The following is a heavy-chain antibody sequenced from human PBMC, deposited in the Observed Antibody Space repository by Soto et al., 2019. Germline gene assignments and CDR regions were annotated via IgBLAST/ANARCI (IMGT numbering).Heavy chain of an antibody. V-gene: IGHV3-64*01. CDR1: GFTFSSYA. CDR2: ISSNGGST. D-gene: IGHD2-2*01. Sequence: GGSLRLSCAASGFTFSSYAMHWVRQAPGKGLEYVSAISSNGGSTYYANSVKGRFTISRDNSKNTLYLQMGSLRAEDMAVYYCARTVVVPAAGYYYYMDVWGKGTTVTVSS. CDR3: ARTVVVPAAGYYYYMDV. J-gene: IGHJ6*03.